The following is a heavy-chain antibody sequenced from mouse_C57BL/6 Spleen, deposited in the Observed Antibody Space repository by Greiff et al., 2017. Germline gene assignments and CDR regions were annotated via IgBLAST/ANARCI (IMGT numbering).Heavy chain of an antibody. CDR1: GYTFTSYW. Sequence: QVQLQQPGAELVRPGSSVKLSCKASGYTFTSYWMHWVKQRPIQGLEWIGNIDPSDSETHYNQKFKDKATLTVDKSSSTAYMQLSSLTSEDSAVYYCARDSVLDYYAMDYWGQGASVTVSS. D-gene: IGHD2-12*01. CDR3: ARDSVLDYYAMDY. J-gene: IGHJ4*01. CDR2: IDPSDSET. V-gene: IGHV1-52*01.